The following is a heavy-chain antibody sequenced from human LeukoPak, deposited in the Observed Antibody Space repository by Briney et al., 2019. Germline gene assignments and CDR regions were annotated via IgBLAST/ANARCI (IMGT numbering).Heavy chain of an antibody. D-gene: IGHD2-2*01. Sequence: GGSLRLSCAASGFTVSSNYMSWVRQAPGKGLEWVSVIYSGGSTYYADSVKGRFTISRDNSKNTLYLQMNSLRAEDTAVYYCARDPSRYQPNIWWFDPWGQGTLVTVSS. CDR2: IYSGGST. CDR3: ARDPSRYQPNIWWFDP. V-gene: IGHV3-53*01. J-gene: IGHJ5*02. CDR1: GFTVSSNY.